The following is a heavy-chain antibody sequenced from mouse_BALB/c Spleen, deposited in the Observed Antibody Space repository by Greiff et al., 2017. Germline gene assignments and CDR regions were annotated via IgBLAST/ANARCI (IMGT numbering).Heavy chain of an antibody. J-gene: IGHJ4*01. CDR3: ASSPYDYDEDYYAMDY. Sequence: QVQLKESGPGLVQPSQSLSITCTVSGFSLTSYGVHWVRQSPGKGLEWLGVIWSGGSTDYNAAFISRLSISKDNSKSQVFFKMNSLQANDTAIYYCASSPYDYDEDYYAMDYWGQGTSVTVSS. D-gene: IGHD2-4*01. CDR1: GFSLTSYG. CDR2: IWSGGST. V-gene: IGHV2-2*02.